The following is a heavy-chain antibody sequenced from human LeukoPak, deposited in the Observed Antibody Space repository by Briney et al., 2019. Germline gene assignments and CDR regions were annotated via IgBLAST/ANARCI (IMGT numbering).Heavy chain of an antibody. CDR3: AKSQEDDSSGYYYSNFDY. J-gene: IGHJ4*02. V-gene: IGHV3-23*01. D-gene: IGHD3-22*01. Sequence: GGSLRLSCAASGFTFRTYPMSWVRQAPGKGLQWVSAISGSDSRTAYADSVKGRFTISRDNSKNTLYLQMDSLRVEDTAVYYCAKSQEDDSSGYYYSNFDYWGQGTLVTVSS. CDR2: ISGSDSRT. CDR1: GFTFRTYP.